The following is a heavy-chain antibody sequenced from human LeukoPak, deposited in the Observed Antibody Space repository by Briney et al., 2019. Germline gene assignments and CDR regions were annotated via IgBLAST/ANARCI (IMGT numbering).Heavy chain of an antibody. CDR2: IKQDGSEK. V-gene: IGHV3-7*01. J-gene: IGHJ4*02. Sequence: PGGSLRLSCAASGFTLRTSWMSWVRQAPGKGLEWVANIKQDGSEKNYLDSVKGRFTISRDNAKSSLYLQMNSLRDDDTAVYYCARDGGGPLDWGQGTLVTVSS. D-gene: IGHD3-10*01. CDR1: GFTLRTSW. CDR3: ARDGGGPLD.